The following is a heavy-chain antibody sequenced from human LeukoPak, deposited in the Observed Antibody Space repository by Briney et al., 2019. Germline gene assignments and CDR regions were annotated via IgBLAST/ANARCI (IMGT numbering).Heavy chain of an antibody. CDR1: GGSMSNNW. CDR3: ARHSFYGDYDNWFDP. CDR2: IFHTGST. Sequence: PSETLSLTCAVSGGSMSNNWWSWVRQPPGKGLEWIGEIFHTGSTNYNPSLKSRVTISVDKSKNQFSLRLTSVTAADTAVYYCARHSFYGDYDNWFDPWGQGTLVTVSS. D-gene: IGHD4-17*01. J-gene: IGHJ5*02. V-gene: IGHV4-4*02.